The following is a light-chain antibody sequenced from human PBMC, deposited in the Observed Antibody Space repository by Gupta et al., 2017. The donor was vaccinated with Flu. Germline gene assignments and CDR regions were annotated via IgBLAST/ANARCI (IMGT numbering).Light chain of an antibody. J-gene: IGKJ5*01. CDR1: QGLVNY. Sequence: ERATLSCRASQGLVNYLAWYQQKPGQAPRLLIYGASNRATGIPARFSGSGSGTDFTLTISSLEPEDFAVYYCQQRSSWPQVTFGQGTRLDIK. CDR3: QQRSSWPQVT. CDR2: GAS. V-gene: IGKV3-11*01.